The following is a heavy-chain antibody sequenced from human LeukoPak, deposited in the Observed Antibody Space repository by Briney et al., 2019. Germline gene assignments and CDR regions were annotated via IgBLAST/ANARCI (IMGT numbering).Heavy chain of an antibody. CDR2: ISGSGGST. CDR3: AKDPGGGQWLVRAVDY. J-gene: IGHJ4*02. CDR1: GFTFSSYA. Sequence: GGSLRLSCAASGFTFSSYAMSWVRQAPGKGLEWVSAISGSGGSTYYADSVKGRFTISRDNSKNTLYLQMNSLRAEDTAVYYCAKDPGGGQWLVRAVDYWGQGTLVTVSP. V-gene: IGHV3-23*01. D-gene: IGHD6-19*01.